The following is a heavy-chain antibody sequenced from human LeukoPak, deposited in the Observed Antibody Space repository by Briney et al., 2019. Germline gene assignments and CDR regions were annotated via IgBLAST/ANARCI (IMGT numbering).Heavy chain of an antibody. D-gene: IGHD3-3*01. CDR1: GFTFSSYW. CDR3: ARGVWSGYRGPYYFDY. V-gene: IGHV3-7*01. CDR2: IKQDGSEK. Sequence: GGSLRLSCAASGFTFSSYWMSWVRQAPGKGLEWVANIKQDGSEKYYVDSVKGRFTISRDNAKNSLYLQMNSLRAEDTAVYYCARGVWSGYRGPYYFDYWGQGTLVTVSS. J-gene: IGHJ4*02.